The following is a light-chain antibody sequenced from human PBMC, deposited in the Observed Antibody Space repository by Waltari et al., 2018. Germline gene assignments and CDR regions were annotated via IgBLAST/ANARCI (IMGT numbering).Light chain of an antibody. CDR3: QQYYSTLTWT. CDR1: QTVLYSSNNKNY. V-gene: IGKV4-1*01. Sequence: DMVMTQSPDSLAVALGETATINCKSSQTVLYSSNNKNYLAWYQQKPGQPPKLLIYWASTRESGVPDRFSGSGSGTDFTLTISSLQAEDVAVYYCQQYYSTLTWTFGQGTKVEIK. J-gene: IGKJ1*01. CDR2: WAS.